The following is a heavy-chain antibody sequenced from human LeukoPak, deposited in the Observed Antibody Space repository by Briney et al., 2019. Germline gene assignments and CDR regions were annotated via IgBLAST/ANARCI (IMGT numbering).Heavy chain of an antibody. CDR2: ISSTGGTI. J-gene: IGHJ4*02. CDR1: GFTFSSNS. D-gene: IGHD3-3*01. Sequence: GGSLRLSCAASGFTFSSNSMNWVRQAPGKGLEWVSYISSTGGTIYYADSMKGRFTISRDNAKNSLYLQMNSLRAEDTAVYYCAKGGYDLTPFDYWGQGTLVTVSS. V-gene: IGHV3-48*04. CDR3: AKGGYDLTPFDY.